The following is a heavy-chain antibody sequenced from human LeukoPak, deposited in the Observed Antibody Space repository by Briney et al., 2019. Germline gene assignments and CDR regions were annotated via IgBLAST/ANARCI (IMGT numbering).Heavy chain of an antibody. J-gene: IGHJ4*02. CDR2: IYYSGST. D-gene: IGHD1-26*01. CDR3: ARESGSYNY. Sequence: SETLSLTCTVSGDSITGSSYYWGWIRQSPGKGLEWIGSIYYSGSTYYNPSLKSRVTISVDTSKNQFSLKLSSVTAADTAVYYCARESGSYNYWGQGTLVTVSS. CDR1: GDSITGSSYY. V-gene: IGHV4-39*01.